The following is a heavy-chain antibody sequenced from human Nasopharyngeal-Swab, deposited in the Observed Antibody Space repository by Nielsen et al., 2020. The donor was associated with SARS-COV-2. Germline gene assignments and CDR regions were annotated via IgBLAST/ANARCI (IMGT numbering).Heavy chain of an antibody. J-gene: IGHJ4*02. D-gene: IGHD1-26*01. CDR2: ISGSGGST. CDR3: AKGSLGIVGAMGRLDY. V-gene: IGHV3-23*01. Sequence: GVLKISCAASGFTFSSYAMSWVCQAPGKGLEWVSAISGSGGSTYYADSVKGRFTISRDNSKNTLYLQMNSLRAEDTAVYYCAKGSLGIVGAMGRLDYWGQGTLVTVSS. CDR1: GFTFSSYA.